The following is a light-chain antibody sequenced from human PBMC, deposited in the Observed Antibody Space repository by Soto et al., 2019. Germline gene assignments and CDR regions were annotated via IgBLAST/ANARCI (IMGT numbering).Light chain of an antibody. CDR2: GAS. J-gene: IGKJ4*01. CDR3: QQYSSSPLT. Sequence: EIVLTQSPGTLSLSPGERATLSCRASQSVSSSHLVWYQQKPGQAPRLLIYGASSRATGIPDRFSGSGSGTDFTLTISRLEPEDFALYYCQQYSSSPLTFGGGTKVEIK. CDR1: QSVSSSH. V-gene: IGKV3-20*01.